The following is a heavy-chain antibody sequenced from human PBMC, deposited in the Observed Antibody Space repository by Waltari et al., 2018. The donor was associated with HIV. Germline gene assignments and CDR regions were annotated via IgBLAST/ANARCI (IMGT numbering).Heavy chain of an antibody. D-gene: IGHD3-22*01. CDR1: GGSFSGYY. CDR2: INHSGST. V-gene: IGHV4-34*01. J-gene: IGHJ4*02. CDR3: ARFLPSSYHDSSGYYSDY. Sequence: QVQLQQWGAGLLKPSETLSLTCAVYGGSFSGYYWSWIRQPPGKGLEWIGEINHSGSTNYNPSLKSRVTISVDTSKNQFSRKLSSVTAADTAVYYCARFLPSSYHDSSGYYSDYWGQGTLVTVSS.